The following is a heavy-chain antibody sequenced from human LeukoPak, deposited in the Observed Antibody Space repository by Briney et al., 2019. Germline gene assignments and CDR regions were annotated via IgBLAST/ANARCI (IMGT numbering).Heavy chain of an antibody. CDR1: GFTFSRYW. CDR2: LYSDGTT. Sequence: GGSLRLSCAASGFTFSRYWMSWVRQAPGKGLEWVSLLYSDGTTRYADSVKGRFTISRDNSENTLYLQMNTLSAEDTAVYFCARTTGRNVRDWPFFDFWGQGTLVTVSS. D-gene: IGHD3/OR15-3a*01. CDR3: ARTTGRNVRDWPFFDF. J-gene: IGHJ4*02. V-gene: IGHV3-66*01.